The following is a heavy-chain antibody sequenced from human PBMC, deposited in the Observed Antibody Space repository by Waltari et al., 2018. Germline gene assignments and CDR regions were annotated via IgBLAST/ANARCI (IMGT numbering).Heavy chain of an antibody. J-gene: IGHJ4*02. V-gene: IGHV3-30*18. D-gene: IGHD5-12*01. CDR3: VKYSGFDYFFDY. CDR2: ISNDGSNK. CDR1: GFSFSNCN. Sequence: QMQLVESGGGVVQPGRSLRLPCAASGFSFSNCNMHWVRQAPGQGLEWVAGISNDGSNKDYADSVKSRFTVSRENSKNTLYLQINSLRDDDTAVYYCVKYSGFDYFFDYWGQGTLVTVSS.